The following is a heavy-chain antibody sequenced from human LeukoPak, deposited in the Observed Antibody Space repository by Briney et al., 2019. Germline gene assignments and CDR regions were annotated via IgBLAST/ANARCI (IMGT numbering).Heavy chain of an antibody. Sequence: PGGSLRLSCAASGFTFSSYVMHWVRQAPGKGLEWVAIISYDGSNEYYADSVKGRFTISRDNSKNTLYLQMGSLRAEDMAVYYCARERGSGPFDYWGQGTLVTVSS. V-gene: IGHV3-30*14. D-gene: IGHD2-15*01. CDR3: ARERGSGPFDY. CDR1: GFTFSSYV. CDR2: ISYDGSNE. J-gene: IGHJ4*02.